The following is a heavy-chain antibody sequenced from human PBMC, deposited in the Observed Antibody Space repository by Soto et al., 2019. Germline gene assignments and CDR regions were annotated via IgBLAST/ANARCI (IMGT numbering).Heavy chain of an antibody. Sequence: QVQLVQSGAEVKKPGASVKVSCKASGYTFTGYYMHWVRQAPGQGLEWMGWINPNSGGTNYAQKFQGRVTMTRDTSISTAYMELSRPRSDDTAVYYCARAGTTVTTDPNYYYYYGMDVWGQGTTVTVSS. CDR2: INPNSGGT. D-gene: IGHD4-17*01. V-gene: IGHV1-2*02. CDR3: ARAGTTVTTDPNYYYYYGMDV. J-gene: IGHJ6*02. CDR1: GYTFTGYY.